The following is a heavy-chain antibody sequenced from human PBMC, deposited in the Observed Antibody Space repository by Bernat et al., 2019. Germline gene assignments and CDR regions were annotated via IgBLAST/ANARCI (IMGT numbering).Heavy chain of an antibody. CDR3: ARRGYCSSTSCYAFDY. CDR2: IYPGDSDT. CDR1: GYSFTSYW. J-gene: IGHJ4*02. Sequence: EVQLVQSGAEVKKPGESLKISCKGSGYSFTSYWIGWVRQMPGKGLEWMGIIYPGDSDTRYSPSFQGQVTISADKSISTAYLQWSSLKASDNAMYYCARRGYCSSTSCYAFDYWGQGTLVSVSS. V-gene: IGHV5-51*01. D-gene: IGHD2-2*01.